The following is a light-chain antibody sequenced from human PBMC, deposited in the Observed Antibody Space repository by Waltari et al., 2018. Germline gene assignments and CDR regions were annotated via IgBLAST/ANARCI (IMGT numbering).Light chain of an antibody. CDR2: RNV. V-gene: IGLV1-44*01. Sequence: QSVLTQPPSASGTSGQRVTLSCSGTYSNVGNNVVHWYQQLQGTVPKLLIYRNVQRPSGVPDRFSGSKSGTSASLAISGLRSEDEADYFCASWDDSPNGRWVFGGGTKVTVL. CDR3: ASWDDSPNGRWV. J-gene: IGLJ3*02. CDR1: YSNVGNNV.